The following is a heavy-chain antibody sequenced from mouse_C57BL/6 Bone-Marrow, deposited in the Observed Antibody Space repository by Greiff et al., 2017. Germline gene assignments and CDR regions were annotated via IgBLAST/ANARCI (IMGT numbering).Heavy chain of an antibody. V-gene: IGHV1-55*01. CDR1: GYTFTSYW. CDR2: LYPGSGST. CDR3: SGRNYYGSSRPFDY. J-gene: IGHJ2*01. Sequence: VQLQQPGAELVKPGASVTMSCKASGYTFTSYWITWVKQRPGQGLEWIGDLYPGSGSTNYNEKFKSKATLTVDTSSSTAYMQLSSLTSEDSAVYYCSGRNYYGSSRPFDYWGQGTTLTVSS. D-gene: IGHD1-1*01.